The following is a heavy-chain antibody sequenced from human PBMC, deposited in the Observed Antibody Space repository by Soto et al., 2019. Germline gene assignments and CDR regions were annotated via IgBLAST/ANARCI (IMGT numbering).Heavy chain of an antibody. D-gene: IGHD6-6*01. CDR1: GYTFTNYG. V-gene: IGHV1-18*01. J-gene: IGHJ4*01. CDR3: SRGTSIPASGDY. Sequence: QVQLVQSGAEVKKPGASVKVSCKASGYTFTNYGINWVRQAPGQGLEWLGWVSAYNGERRYAQRVQARVIMTTDTSTTTAYMELRSLRSDATAVYYCSRGTSIPASGDYWGQGPLVTVSS. CDR2: VSAYNGER.